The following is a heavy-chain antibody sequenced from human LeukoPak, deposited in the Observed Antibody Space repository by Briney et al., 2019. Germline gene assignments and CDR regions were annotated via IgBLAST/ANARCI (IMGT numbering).Heavy chain of an antibody. CDR2: IYTSGST. Sequence: PSETLSLTCTVSGGSISSYYWSWIRQPAGKGLEWIGRIYTSGSTNYNPSLKSRVTMSVDTSKNQFSLKLSSVTAADTAVYYCARGHDSSGYYYEDAFDIWGQGTMVTVSS. J-gene: IGHJ3*02. D-gene: IGHD3-22*01. CDR1: GGSISSYY. V-gene: IGHV4-4*07. CDR3: ARGHDSSGYYYEDAFDI.